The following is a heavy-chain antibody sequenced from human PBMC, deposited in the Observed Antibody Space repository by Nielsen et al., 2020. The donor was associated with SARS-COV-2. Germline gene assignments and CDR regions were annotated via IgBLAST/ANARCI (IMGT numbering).Heavy chain of an antibody. V-gene: IGHV3-33*08. CDR2: IWYDGNNK. Sequence: GESLKISCAASGFTFSSSGMHWVRQAPGKGLEWVAVIWYDGNNKYYADSVKGRFTISRDNSKNTLYLQMNSLRVEDTAVYYCARVPITGTKIGAFDIWGQGTMVTVSS. CDR3: ARVPITGTKIGAFDI. D-gene: IGHD1-20*01. CDR1: GFTFSSSG. J-gene: IGHJ3*02.